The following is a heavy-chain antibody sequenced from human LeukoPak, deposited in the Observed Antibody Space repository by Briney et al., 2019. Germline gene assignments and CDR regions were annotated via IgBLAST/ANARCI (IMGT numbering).Heavy chain of an antibody. CDR1: GFTFDDYA. V-gene: IGHV3-9*03. CDR2: ISWNSGSI. Sequence: PGGSLRLSCAASGFTFDDYAMHWVRQAPGKGLEWVSGISWNSGSIGYADPVKGRFTISRDNAKNSLYLQMNSLRAEDMALYYCAKGRLISGYSSSWYDDAFDIWGQGTMVTVSS. D-gene: IGHD6-13*01. CDR3: AKGRLISGYSSSWYDDAFDI. J-gene: IGHJ3*02.